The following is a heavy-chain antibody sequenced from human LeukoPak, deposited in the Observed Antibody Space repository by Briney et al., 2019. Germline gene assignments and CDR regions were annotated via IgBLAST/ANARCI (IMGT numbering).Heavy chain of an antibody. V-gene: IGHV3-74*01. D-gene: IGHD1-14*01. J-gene: IGHJ6*03. CDR1: GFTLSSNW. CDR3: ARDRGNQRGYYYYYMDV. CDR2: INGDGSST. Sequence: GGSLRLSCAASGFTLSSNWMHWVRQAPGKGLVWVSRINGDGSSTSYADSVKGRFTISRDNAKNSLYLQMNSLRAEDTAVYYCARDRGNQRGYYYYYMDVWGKGTTVTVSS.